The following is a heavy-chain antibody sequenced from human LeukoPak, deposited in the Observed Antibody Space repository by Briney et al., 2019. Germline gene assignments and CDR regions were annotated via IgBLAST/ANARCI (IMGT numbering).Heavy chain of an antibody. Sequence: SETLSLTCAVYGGSSSGYYWSWIRQPPGKGLEWIGEINHSGSTNYNPSLKSRVTISVDTSKNQFSLKLSSVTAADTAVYYCARGPAGVPYWNYAPYFDYWGQGTLVTVSS. J-gene: IGHJ4*02. V-gene: IGHV4-34*01. CDR1: GGSSSGYY. D-gene: IGHD1-7*01. CDR3: ARGPAGVPYWNYAPYFDY. CDR2: INHSGST.